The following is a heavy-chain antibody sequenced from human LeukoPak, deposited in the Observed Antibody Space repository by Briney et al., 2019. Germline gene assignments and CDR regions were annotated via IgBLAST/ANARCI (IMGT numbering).Heavy chain of an antibody. CDR2: ISYDGSNK. Sequence: GGSLRLSCAASGFTFSSYAMHWVRQAPGKGLEWVAVISYDGSNKYYADSVKGRFTISRDNSKNTLYLQMNSLRAEDTAVYYCARDRADVVVTAIQDYWGQGTLVTVSS. V-gene: IGHV3-30-3*01. CDR1: GFTFSSYA. D-gene: IGHD2-21*02. J-gene: IGHJ4*02. CDR3: ARDRADVVVTAIQDY.